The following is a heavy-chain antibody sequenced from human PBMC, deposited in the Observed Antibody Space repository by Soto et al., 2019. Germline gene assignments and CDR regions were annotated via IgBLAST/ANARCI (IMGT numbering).Heavy chain of an antibody. CDR1: GYTFTSYA. CDR2: INAGNGNT. J-gene: IGHJ4*02. CDR3: AREALRYYGSGTPAGY. Sequence: QVQLVQSGAEVKKPGASVKVSCKASGYTFTSYAMHWVRQAPGQRLEWMGWINAGNGNTKYSQKFQGRVTITRDTSASTAYMELSSLTSEDTAVYYCAREALRYYGSGTPAGYWGQGTLDTVSS. D-gene: IGHD3-10*01. V-gene: IGHV1-3*01.